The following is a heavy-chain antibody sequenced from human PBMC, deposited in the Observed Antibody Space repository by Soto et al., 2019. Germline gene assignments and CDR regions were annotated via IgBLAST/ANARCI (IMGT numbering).Heavy chain of an antibody. J-gene: IGHJ6*02. Sequence: PVGSLRLSCAASGFTFSNYAMSWVRQAPGEGLEWVSGISGSGGSTYYADSVKGRFTTSRDNSKNTLYLQMNSLRAEDTAVYYCAKQPYYDFWSGYNYGMDVWGQGTTVTVSS. V-gene: IGHV3-23*01. D-gene: IGHD3-3*01. CDR3: AKQPYYDFWSGYNYGMDV. CDR1: GFTFSNYA. CDR2: ISGSGGST.